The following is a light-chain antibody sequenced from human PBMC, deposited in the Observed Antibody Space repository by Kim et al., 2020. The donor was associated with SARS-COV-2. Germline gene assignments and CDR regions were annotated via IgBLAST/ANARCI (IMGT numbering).Light chain of an antibody. Sequence: QAGLTQPPSVSKGLRQTATLTCTGNSNNVGNQGAAWLQQHQGHPHKLLSYRNNNRPSGISERLSASRSGNTASLTITGLQPEDEADYYCSAWDSSLSAQVFGGGTQLTVL. V-gene: IGLV10-54*01. CDR1: SNNVGNQG. CDR3: SAWDSSLSAQV. J-gene: IGLJ3*02. CDR2: RNN.